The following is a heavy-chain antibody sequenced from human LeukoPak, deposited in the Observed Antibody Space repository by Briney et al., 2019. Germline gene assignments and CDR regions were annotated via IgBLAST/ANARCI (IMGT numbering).Heavy chain of an antibody. Sequence: KPGGSLRLSCAGSGFSFSNAWMSWVRQAPGKGLEWVGRIRSKTDGGTTDYAAPVKGRFTISRDDSKNTLYLQMNSLRAEDTAVYYCARAEKGGFDYWGQGTLVTVSS. D-gene: IGHD1-14*01. J-gene: IGHJ4*02. CDR2: IRSKTDGGTT. CDR3: ARAEKGGFDY. CDR1: GFSFSNAW. V-gene: IGHV3-15*01.